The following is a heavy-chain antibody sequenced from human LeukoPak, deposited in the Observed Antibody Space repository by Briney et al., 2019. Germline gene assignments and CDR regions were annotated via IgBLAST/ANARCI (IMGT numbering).Heavy chain of an antibody. D-gene: IGHD6-19*01. CDR1: GVSFSGYY. V-gene: IGHV4-34*01. CDR2: IYHSGST. Sequence: SETLSLTCAVYGVSFSGYYWSWIRQPPGKGLDWIGRIYHSGSTYYNPSLNSRVTISVDTSKYQFSLKLRSVTAADTAVYYCARGGPYSSGWYRGYYYYYMDVWGKGTTVTISS. J-gene: IGHJ6*03. CDR3: ARGGPYSSGWYRGYYYYYMDV.